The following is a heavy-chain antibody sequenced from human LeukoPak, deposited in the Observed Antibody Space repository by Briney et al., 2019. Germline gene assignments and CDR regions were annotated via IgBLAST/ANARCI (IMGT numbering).Heavy chain of an antibody. CDR1: GFTFSSYW. D-gene: IGHD4-23*01. J-gene: IGHJ5*02. V-gene: IGHV3-7*01. CDR3: ARERWVATVVTRRWFDP. CDR2: IKQDGSEK. Sequence: PGGSLRLSCAASGFTFSSYWMSWFRQAPEKGLEWVANIKQDGSEKYYVDSVKGRFTISRDNAKNSLYLQMNSLRAEDTAVYYCARERWVATVVTRRWFDPWGQGTLVTVSS.